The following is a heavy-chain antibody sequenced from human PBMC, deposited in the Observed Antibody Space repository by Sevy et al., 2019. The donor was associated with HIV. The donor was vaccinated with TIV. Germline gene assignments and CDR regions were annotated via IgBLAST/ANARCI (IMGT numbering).Heavy chain of an antibody. J-gene: IGHJ4*02. CDR3: ARGSTSWYDY. CDR1: GYTFTTYN. D-gene: IGHD2-8*01. Sequence: ASGKVSCKASGYTFTTYNIVWVRQAPGQGLEWLAWMSPYNGNKNYAQRVQGRVTMTTDTFTDTAFLELRSLEFDDTATYYCARGSTSWYDYWGQGTLVTVSS. CDR2: MSPYNGNK. V-gene: IGHV1-18*01.